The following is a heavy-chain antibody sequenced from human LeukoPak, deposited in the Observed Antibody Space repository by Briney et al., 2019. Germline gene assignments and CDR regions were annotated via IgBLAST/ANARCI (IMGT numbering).Heavy chain of an antibody. CDR2: IWRDGSHK. D-gene: IGHD3-16*01. CDR1: GFTFSTYG. CDR3: VRGWGSNVYASAFDV. J-gene: IGHJ3*01. Sequence: PGGSLRLSCAASGFTFSTYGMHWVRQAPGKGLEWVTVIWRDGSHKDYADSVKGRFTISRDNSKNTLYLQMNDLRAEDTAVYFCVRGWGSNVYASAFDVWAKGQWSPSLQ. V-gene: IGHV3-33*01.